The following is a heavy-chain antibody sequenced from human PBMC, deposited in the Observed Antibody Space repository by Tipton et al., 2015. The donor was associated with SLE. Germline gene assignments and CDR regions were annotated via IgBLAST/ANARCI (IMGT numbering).Heavy chain of an antibody. Sequence: GLVKPSETLSLTRPLSGGFISGSGYYWGWIRQPAGKGLEWIGYIYTSGSTNYNPSLKSRVTISVDKSKNQFSLKLSSVTAADTAVYYCARMVYGGYSSSWYSLGYWGQGTLVTVSS. D-gene: IGHD6-13*01. V-gene: IGHV4-61*05. CDR2: IYTSGST. CDR1: GGFISGSGYY. CDR3: ARMVYGGYSSSWYSLGY. J-gene: IGHJ4*02.